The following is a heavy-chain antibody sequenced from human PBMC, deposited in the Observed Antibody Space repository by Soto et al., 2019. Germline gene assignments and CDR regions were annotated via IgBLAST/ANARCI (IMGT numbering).Heavy chain of an antibody. CDR1: GGSISSSNW. CDR2: IYHSGNT. J-gene: IGHJ4*02. Sequence: SETLSLTCGVSGGSISSSNWWSWVRQPPGKGLEWIGEIYHSGNTNYNPSLKSRVTMAVDKSRNQFSLKLSSVTAADTAAYYCARRWGEGRVDYWGQGTLVTVSS. V-gene: IGHV4-4*02. CDR3: ARRWGEGRVDY. D-gene: IGHD3-10*01.